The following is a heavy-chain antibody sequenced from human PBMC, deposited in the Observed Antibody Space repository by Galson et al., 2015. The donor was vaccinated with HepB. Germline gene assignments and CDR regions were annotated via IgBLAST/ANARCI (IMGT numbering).Heavy chain of an antibody. CDR1: GFTFSGHR. Sequence: SLRLSCAASGFTFSGHRMSWVRQAPGKGLEWVSYISSSSSTIYYTDSVKDRFTISRDNAKNSLYLQMNNLRAEDTAVYYCARTSYDSSGYYPYYFDYWGQGTLVTVSS. V-gene: IGHV3-48*01. CDR3: ARTSYDSSGYYPYYFDY. CDR2: ISSSSSTI. D-gene: IGHD3-22*01. J-gene: IGHJ4*02.